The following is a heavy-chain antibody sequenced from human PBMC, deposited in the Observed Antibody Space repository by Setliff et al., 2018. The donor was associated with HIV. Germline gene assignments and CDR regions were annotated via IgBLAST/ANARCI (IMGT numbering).Heavy chain of an antibody. Sequence: ASVKVSCKTSACTFNSYYMHWIRQAPGQGLEWMGLIGPSGSSTTYAQNFQGRVTMSRDTSTNTVYMELSSLRSEDTAVYYCARDHIAARSVDYWGQGTLVTVSS. V-gene: IGHV1-46*02. D-gene: IGHD6-6*01. CDR2: IGPSGSST. CDR3: ARDHIAARSVDY. CDR1: ACTFNSYY. J-gene: IGHJ4*02.